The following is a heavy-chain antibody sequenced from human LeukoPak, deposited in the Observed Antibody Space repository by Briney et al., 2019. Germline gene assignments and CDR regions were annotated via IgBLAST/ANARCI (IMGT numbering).Heavy chain of an antibody. J-gene: IGHJ4*02. Sequence: AAVKVSCKASGYTFTSYGISWVRQAPGQGLEWMGWISAYNGNTNYAQKLQGRVTMTTDTSTSTAYMELRSLRSDDSAVYYCARDPGYYDSSGYYMRFDYWGQGTLVTVSS. V-gene: IGHV1-18*01. CDR3: ARDPGYYDSSGYYMRFDY. CDR2: ISAYNGNT. D-gene: IGHD3-22*01. CDR1: GYTFTSYG.